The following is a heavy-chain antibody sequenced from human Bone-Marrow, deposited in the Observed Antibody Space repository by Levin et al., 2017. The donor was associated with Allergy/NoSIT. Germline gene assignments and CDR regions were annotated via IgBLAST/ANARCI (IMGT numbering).Heavy chain of an antibody. CDR2: IRHKARGYTT. CDR1: GFTFGNFH. Sequence: GGSLRLSCAASGFTFGNFHMDWVRQAPGKGLEWVGRIRHKARGYTTDYVASVKGRFTISRDDSKNSLYLQMNSLRIEDTAVYYCARDSYGLDVWGRGTTVTVSS. V-gene: IGHV3-72*01. CDR3: ARDSYGLDV. J-gene: IGHJ6*02.